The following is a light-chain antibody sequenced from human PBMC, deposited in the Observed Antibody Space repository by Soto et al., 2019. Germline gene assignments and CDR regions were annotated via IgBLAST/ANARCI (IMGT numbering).Light chain of an antibody. CDR1: SSDVGGYNY. CDR2: DVS. J-gene: IGLJ1*01. V-gene: IGLV2-14*01. CDR3: SSYTSSSTYV. Sequence: QCVLPQPASGSGSPGRWSSISCTGTSSDVGGYNYVSWYQQHPGKAPKLMIYDVSNRPSGVSNRFSGSKSGNTASLTISGLQAEDEADYYCSSYTSSSTYVFGTGTKVTVL.